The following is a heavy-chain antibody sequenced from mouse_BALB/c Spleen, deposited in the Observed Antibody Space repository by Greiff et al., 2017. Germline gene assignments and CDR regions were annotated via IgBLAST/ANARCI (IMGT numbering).Heavy chain of an antibody. CDR1: GFAFSSYD. CDR3: ARLPIYYGSSPWYFDV. D-gene: IGHD1-1*01. CDR2: ISSGGGST. Sequence: EVKLVESGGGLVKPGGSLKLSCAASGFAFSSYDMSWVRQTPEKRLEWVAYISSGGGSTYYPDTVKGRFTISRDNAKNTLYLQMSSLKSEDTAMYYCARLPIYYGSSPWYFDVWGAGTTVTVSS. J-gene: IGHJ1*01. V-gene: IGHV5-12-1*01.